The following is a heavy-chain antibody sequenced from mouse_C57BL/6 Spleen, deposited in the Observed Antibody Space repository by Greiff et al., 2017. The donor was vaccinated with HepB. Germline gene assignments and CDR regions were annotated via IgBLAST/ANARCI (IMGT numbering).Heavy chain of an antibody. J-gene: IGHJ1*03. V-gene: IGHV1-26*01. CDR3: ARSDSTYDYPYWYFDV. CDR1: GYTFTDYY. D-gene: IGHD2-4*01. CDR2: INPNNGGT. Sequence: VQLQQSGPELVKPGASVKISCKASGYTFTDYYMNWVKQSHGKSLEWIGDINPNNGGTSYNQKFKGKATLTVDKSSSAAYMELRSLTSEDSAVYYCARSDSTYDYPYWYFDVWGTGTTVTVSS.